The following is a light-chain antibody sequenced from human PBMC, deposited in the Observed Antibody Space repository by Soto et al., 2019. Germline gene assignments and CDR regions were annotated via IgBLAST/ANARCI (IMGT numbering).Light chain of an antibody. CDR3: SSYTTSNTRQIV. Sequence: QSALTQPASVSGSPGQSITISCTGTSSDVGGYNYVSWYQHHPGKAPKLIIYDVTNRPSGVSNPFSGSKSGNTASLPISGLQPEDVADYYCSSYTTSNTRQIVFGTGTKVTVL. CDR1: SSDVGGYNY. J-gene: IGLJ1*01. V-gene: IGLV2-14*03. CDR2: DVT.